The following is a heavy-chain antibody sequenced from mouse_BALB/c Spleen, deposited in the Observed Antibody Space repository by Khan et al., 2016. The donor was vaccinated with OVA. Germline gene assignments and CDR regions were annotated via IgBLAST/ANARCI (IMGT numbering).Heavy chain of an antibody. V-gene: IGHV2-3*01. Sequence: QVQLKQSGPGLVAPSQSLSITCTVSGFSLSSYGVNWVRQPPGKGLEWLGVIWGDGSTNYHSALRSRLTIRKDNSKSQVFLKMNSLQTDDTATYYCAKFEYHGNFYAMDYWGQGTSFTVSS. CDR1: GFSLSSYG. CDR3: AKFEYHGNFYAMDY. CDR2: IWGDGST. J-gene: IGHJ4*01. D-gene: IGHD2-1*01.